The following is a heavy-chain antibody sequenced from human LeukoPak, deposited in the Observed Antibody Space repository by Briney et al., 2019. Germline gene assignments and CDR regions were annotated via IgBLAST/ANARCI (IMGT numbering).Heavy chain of an antibody. Sequence: SETLSLTCTVSGGSISSYYWTWIRQPPGKGLEWIGYIYYSGSTEYNPSLKSRVTISVDTSKNQFSLKLSSVTAADTAVYYCARGGDWQFDYWGQGSLVTVSS. CDR1: GGSISSYY. V-gene: IGHV4-59*08. J-gene: IGHJ4*02. CDR3: ARGGDWQFDY. D-gene: IGHD2-21*02. CDR2: IYYSGST.